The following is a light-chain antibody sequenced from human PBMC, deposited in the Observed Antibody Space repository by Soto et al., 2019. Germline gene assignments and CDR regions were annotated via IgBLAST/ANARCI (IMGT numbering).Light chain of an antibody. Sequence: EIVMTQSPATLSVSPGEIATLSCRASQSVGSNVAWYQQKPGQGPRLLIYGASTRATGIPARFSRSGSGTQFTLTIRSLQSEDFAVYYCQQYNNWPPWTFGQGTKVEIK. CDR3: QQYNNWPPWT. V-gene: IGKV3-15*01. CDR1: QSVGSN. CDR2: GAS. J-gene: IGKJ1*01.